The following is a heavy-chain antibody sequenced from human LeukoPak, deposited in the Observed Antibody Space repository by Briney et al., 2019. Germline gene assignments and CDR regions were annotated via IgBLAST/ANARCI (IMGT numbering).Heavy chain of an antibody. CDR3: ARGGETNNWYPGYFDY. D-gene: IGHD1-1*01. J-gene: IGHJ4*02. CDR1: GFTFISYW. Sequence: PGGSLRLSCAASGFTFISYWMHWVRQAPGKGLVWVSRINSDGSTTSYAASVKGRFTISRDTAKNTLYLQMNSLRAEDTAVYYCARGGETNNWYPGYFDYWGQGTLVTVSS. CDR2: INSDGSTT. V-gene: IGHV3-74*01.